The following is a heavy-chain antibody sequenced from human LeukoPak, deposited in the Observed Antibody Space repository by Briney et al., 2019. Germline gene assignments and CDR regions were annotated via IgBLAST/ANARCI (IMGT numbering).Heavy chain of an antibody. CDR2: INPKSGVT. CDR3: ARALRYDDSSGYYAY. V-gene: IGHV1-2*02. J-gene: IGHJ4*01. D-gene: IGHD3-22*01. Sequence: VASVKVSCKASGYTFTGHYMRWVRHGPGQGPEWMGWINPKSGVTNYAQTFQGRVTMTRDTSISIVYMELSRLTLDDTAVYYCARALRYDDSSGYYAYWGQGTLVTVSS. CDR1: GYTFTGHY.